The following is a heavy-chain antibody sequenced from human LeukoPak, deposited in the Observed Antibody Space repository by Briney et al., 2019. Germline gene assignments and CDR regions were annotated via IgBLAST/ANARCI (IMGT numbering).Heavy chain of an antibody. CDR1: GGTFSSYA. CDR2: ISAYNGNT. V-gene: IGHV1-18*01. CDR3: ARQTRANDAFDI. Sequence: GASVKVSCKASGGTFSSYAISWVRQAPGQGLEWMGWISAYNGNTNYAQKLQGRVTMTTDTSTSTAYMELRSLRSDDTAVYYRARQTRANDAFDIWGQGTMVTVSS. J-gene: IGHJ3*02.